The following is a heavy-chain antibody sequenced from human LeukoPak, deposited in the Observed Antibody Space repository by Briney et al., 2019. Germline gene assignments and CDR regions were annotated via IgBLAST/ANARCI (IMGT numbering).Heavy chain of an antibody. CDR3: ARNLIPEQLVLNF. D-gene: IGHD6-13*01. V-gene: IGHV4-34*01. CDR1: GGSFSGYY. J-gene: IGHJ4*02. Sequence: SETLSLTCADHGGSFSGYYWSWIRQPPGKGLGWSGEINHSGSTNYNPSLKCRVTISVDTSKNHFSLKLSSVPAADTAVYYCARNLIPEQLVLNFWGQGTLVTVSS. CDR2: INHSGST.